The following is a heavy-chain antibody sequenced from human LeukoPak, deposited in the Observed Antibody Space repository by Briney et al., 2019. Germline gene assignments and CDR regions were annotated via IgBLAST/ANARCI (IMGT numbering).Heavy chain of an antibody. D-gene: IGHD4-17*01. J-gene: IGHJ4*02. CDR1: GYTFTSYG. CDR2: ISAYNGNT. V-gene: IGHV1-18*01. Sequence: GASVKVSCKASGYTFTSYGISWVRQAPGQGLEWMGWISAYNGNTNYAQKLQGRVTMTTDTSTSTAYMELRSLRSDDTAVYYCARDRATTVTTWAEIAYWGQGTLVTVSS. CDR3: ARDRATTVTTWAEIAY.